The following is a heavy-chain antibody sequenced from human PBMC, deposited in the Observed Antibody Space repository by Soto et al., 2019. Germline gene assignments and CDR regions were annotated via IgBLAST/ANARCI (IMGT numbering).Heavy chain of an antibody. CDR2: VLDDGSDK. D-gene: IGHD3-22*01. V-gene: IGHV3-30*14. CDR1: GLTFSAYT. Sequence: QVQLVESGGGVVQPGRSLRLSCLVSGLTFSAYTVHWVRQAPGKGLEWVALVLDDGSDKFYADSVTGRFTISRDNSKSALYLQMNSLGTEDTAVYYCSATNSSGYPFDFWGQGTLVTVSS. J-gene: IGHJ4*02. CDR3: SATNSSGYPFDF.